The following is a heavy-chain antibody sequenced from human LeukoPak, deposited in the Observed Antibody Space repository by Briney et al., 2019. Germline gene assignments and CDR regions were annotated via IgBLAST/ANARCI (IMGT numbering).Heavy chain of an antibody. Sequence: ASVKVSCKASGYTFTGYYMHWVRQAPGQGLEWMGWINPNSGGTNYAQKFQGRVTMTRDTSISTAYMELSRLRSDDTAVYYCARDFRHMDPGFWFDPWGQGTLVTVSS. D-gene: IGHD3/OR15-3a*01. CDR3: ARDFRHMDPGFWFDP. V-gene: IGHV1-2*02. CDR2: INPNSGGT. CDR1: GYTFTGYY. J-gene: IGHJ5*02.